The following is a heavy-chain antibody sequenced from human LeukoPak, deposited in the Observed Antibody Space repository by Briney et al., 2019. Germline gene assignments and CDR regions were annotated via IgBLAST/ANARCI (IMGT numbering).Heavy chain of an antibody. CDR1: GGSIDTFY. D-gene: IGHD5-18*01. Sequence: SETLSLTCTVSGGSIDTFYWNWIRQPAGKGLEWIGRISLTGTTNYNPSLKSRVTISVDTSKNQFSLKLSSVTAADTAVYYCARGQVDTAMATFAYWGQGTLVTVSS. J-gene: IGHJ4*02. CDR2: ISLTGTT. V-gene: IGHV4-4*07. CDR3: ARGQVDTAMATFAY.